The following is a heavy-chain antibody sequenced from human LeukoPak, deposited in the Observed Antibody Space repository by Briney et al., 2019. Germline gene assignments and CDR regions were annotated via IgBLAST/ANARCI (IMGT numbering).Heavy chain of an antibody. V-gene: IGHV5-51*01. CDR3: ARPGYYDSSGYPDAFDI. J-gene: IGHJ3*02. Sequence: GESLKISCKGSGYSFTSCWIGWVRQMPGKGLEWMGIIYPGDSDTRYSPSFQGQVTISADKSISTAYLQWSSLKASDTAMYYCARPGYYDSSGYPDAFDIWGQGTMVTVSS. CDR2: IYPGDSDT. CDR1: GYSFTSCW. D-gene: IGHD3-22*01.